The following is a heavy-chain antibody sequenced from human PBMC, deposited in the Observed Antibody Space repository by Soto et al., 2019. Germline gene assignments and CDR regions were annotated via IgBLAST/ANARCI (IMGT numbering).Heavy chain of an antibody. V-gene: IGHV1-2*04. CDR2: INPNSGGT. CDR3: ARERINLVVVPAALDAFDI. CDR1: GYSFTGYY. J-gene: IGHJ3*02. Sequence: QVQLVQSGTEVKKPGASVKVSCKASGYSFTGYYMHWVRQAPGQGLEWMGWINPNSGGTNYAQKFQGWVTMTRDTSFSTASVELSRLRSDDTAVYYCARERINLVVVPAALDAFDIWGQGTMVTVSS. D-gene: IGHD2-2*01.